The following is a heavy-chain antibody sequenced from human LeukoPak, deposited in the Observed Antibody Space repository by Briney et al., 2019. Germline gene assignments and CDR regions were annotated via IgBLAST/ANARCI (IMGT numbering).Heavy chain of an antibody. CDR3: AKGYYYGSGNLGEIDY. V-gene: IGHV3-30*18. CDR1: GFTFSSYG. Sequence: GGSLRLSCAASGFTFSSYGMHWVRQAPGKGLEWVAVISYDGSNKYYADSVKGRFTISRDNSKNTLYLQMNSLRAEDTAVYYCAKGYYYGSGNLGEIDYWGQGTLVTVSS. D-gene: IGHD3-10*01. J-gene: IGHJ4*02. CDR2: ISYDGSNK.